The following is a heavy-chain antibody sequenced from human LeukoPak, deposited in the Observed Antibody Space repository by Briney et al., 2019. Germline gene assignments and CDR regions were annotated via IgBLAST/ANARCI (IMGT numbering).Heavy chain of an antibody. J-gene: IGHJ4*02. CDR3: AKDLGYCGVGSCTTIDY. Sequence: GGSLRLSCAASGFTFSTYIMNWVRQTPGKGLEWVSGISGSGRGGSVYYADSVKGRFTISRDNSKNTLFLQMNSLRAEDTAVYYCAKDLGYCGVGSCTTIDYWGQGTLVTISS. D-gene: IGHD2-15*01. CDR2: ISGSGRGGSV. CDR1: GFTFSTYI. V-gene: IGHV3-23*01.